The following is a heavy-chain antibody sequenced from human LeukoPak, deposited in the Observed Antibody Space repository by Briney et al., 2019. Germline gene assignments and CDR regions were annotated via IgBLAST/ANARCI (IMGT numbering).Heavy chain of an antibody. Sequence: SETLSLTCTVSGGSISSYYWSWIRQPPGKGLEWIGYIYYSGSTNYNPSLKSRVTISVDTSKNQFSLKLSSVTAADTAVYYCASTAYYDSSGYPWYYYYMDVWGKGTTVTVSS. CDR2: IYYSGST. V-gene: IGHV4-59*01. J-gene: IGHJ6*03. CDR3: ASTAYYDSSGYPWYYYYMDV. CDR1: GGSISSYY. D-gene: IGHD3-22*01.